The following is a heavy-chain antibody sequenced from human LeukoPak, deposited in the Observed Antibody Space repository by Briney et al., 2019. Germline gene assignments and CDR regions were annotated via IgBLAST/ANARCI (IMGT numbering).Heavy chain of an antibody. V-gene: IGHV5-51*01. CDR2: IYPDDFDT. Sequence: PGESLKISCKASGYSFTSYWIAWVRQMPGKGLEWMGVIYPDDFDTRYSPSFQGQVTISADKSISTAFLQWSSPKASDTAIYCCARHGKLSASRNWFDPWGQGTLVTVSS. CDR1: GYSFTSYW. CDR3: ARHGKLSASRNWFDP. J-gene: IGHJ5*02. D-gene: IGHD1-26*01.